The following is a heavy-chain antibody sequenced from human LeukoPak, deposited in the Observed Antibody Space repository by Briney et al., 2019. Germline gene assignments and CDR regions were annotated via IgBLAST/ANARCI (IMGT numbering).Heavy chain of an antibody. V-gene: IGHV3-21*01. CDR2: ISSSSSYI. CDR3: ARANRGDAFDI. Sequence: GGSLRLSCAASGSTFSSYSMNWVRQAPGKGLEWVSSISSSSSYIYYADSVKGRFTISRDNAKNSLYLQMNSLRAEDTAVYYCARANRGDAFDIWGQGTMVTVSS. J-gene: IGHJ3*02. CDR1: GSTFSSYS. D-gene: IGHD2/OR15-2a*01.